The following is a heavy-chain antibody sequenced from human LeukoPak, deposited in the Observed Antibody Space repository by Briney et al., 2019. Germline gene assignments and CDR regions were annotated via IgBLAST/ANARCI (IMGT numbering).Heavy chain of an antibody. J-gene: IGHJ6*02. V-gene: IGHV1-18*01. CDR3: ARDIGARLYYYYGMDV. CDR1: GYTFTNYG. Sequence: GASVKVSCQASGYTFTNYGISWVRQAPGQGLKWMGWISIYNGNTNYAQKLQGRVTMATDTSTSTAYMELRSLRSDDTAVYYCARDIGARLYYYYGMDVWGQGTTVTVSS. CDR2: ISIYNGNT. D-gene: IGHD6-6*01.